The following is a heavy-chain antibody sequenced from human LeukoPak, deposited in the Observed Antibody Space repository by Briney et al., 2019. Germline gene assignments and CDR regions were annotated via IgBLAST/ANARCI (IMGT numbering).Heavy chain of an antibody. CDR1: GHTFTNYY. J-gene: IGHJ4*02. D-gene: IGHD1-26*01. V-gene: IGHV1-2*02. CDR2: ISPSGGAT. CDR3: ARDSYSSF. Sequence: GASVKVSCKASGHTFTNYYIYWVRQAPGQGLEWMGWISPSGGATNYAQRFQGRVTMTRDTSISTAYMELRSLRSDDTAVYYCARDSYSSFWGQGTLVTVSS.